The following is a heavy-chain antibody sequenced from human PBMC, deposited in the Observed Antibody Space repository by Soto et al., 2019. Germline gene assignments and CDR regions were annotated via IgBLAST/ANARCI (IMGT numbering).Heavy chain of an antibody. CDR3: ARSPYYYDSSNYYGY. CDR2: ISSSSSTI. V-gene: IGHV3-48*02. CDR1: GFTFSSYS. D-gene: IGHD3-22*01. J-gene: IGHJ4*02. Sequence: EVQLVESGGGLVQPGGSLRLSYAASGFTFSSYSMNWVRQAPGKGLEWVSYISSSSSTIYYADSVKGRFTISRDNAKNSLYLQLNSLRDEDTAVYYCARSPYYYDSSNYYGYWGQGTLVTVSS.